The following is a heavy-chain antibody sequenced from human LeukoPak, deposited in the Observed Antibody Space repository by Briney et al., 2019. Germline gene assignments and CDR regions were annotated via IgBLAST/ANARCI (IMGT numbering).Heavy chain of an antibody. CDR1: GFTFSTYG. CDR2: VTGGGLTT. CDR3: ATMKGYFEN. V-gene: IGHV3-23*01. D-gene: IGHD3-22*01. J-gene: IGHJ4*02. Sequence: GGSLRLSCAASGFTFSTYGMSWVRQAPGKGLEWVSAVTGGGLTTYYADSVKGRFTISRDNSKNTLYLQMNSLRAEDTAVYCCATMKGYFENWGQGTLVTVSS.